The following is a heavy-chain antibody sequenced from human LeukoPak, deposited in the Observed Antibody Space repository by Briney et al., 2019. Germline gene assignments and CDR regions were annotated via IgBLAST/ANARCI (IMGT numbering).Heavy chain of an antibody. CDR2: FDPEDGET. J-gene: IGHJ3*02. D-gene: IGHD3-22*01. Sequence: ASVKVSCKVSGYTLTELSTHWVRQAPGKGLEWMGGFDPEDGETIYAQKFQGRVTMTEDTSTDTAYMELSSLRSEDTAVYYCATPRSITMIVVDYAFDIWGQGTMVTVSS. CDR1: GYTLTELS. V-gene: IGHV1-24*01. CDR3: ATPRSITMIVVDYAFDI.